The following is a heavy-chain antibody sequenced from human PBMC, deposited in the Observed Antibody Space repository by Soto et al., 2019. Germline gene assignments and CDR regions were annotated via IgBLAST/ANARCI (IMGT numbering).Heavy chain of an antibody. V-gene: IGHV3-23*01. CDR2: ITGSVGST. J-gene: IGHJ5*02. Sequence: PGGSLRLSCAASGFTFGTYAMNWVRQAPGKGLEWVSGITGSVGSTYYADSVKGRFTISRDNSENTLYLQMNSLRGDDTAVYYCAKDRSVDTRDWFDPWGQGTLVTVS. CDR3: AKDRSVDTRDWFDP. D-gene: IGHD5-18*01. CDR1: GFTFGTYA.